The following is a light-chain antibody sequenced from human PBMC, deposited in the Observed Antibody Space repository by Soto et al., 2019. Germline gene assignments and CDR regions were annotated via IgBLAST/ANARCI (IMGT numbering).Light chain of an antibody. V-gene: IGKV3-15*01. CDR1: PSVSSN. CDR3: QQYNNWSPWK. CDR2: STS. Sequence: EIVMLQSPATLSVSPGERATLSCRASPSVSSNLAGYQQKPGQAPRLLIYSTSTRATGITARFRGSGYGTEFTLTISSLQSEEFAVYYCQQYNNWSPWKFGQGTKVDI. J-gene: IGKJ1*01.